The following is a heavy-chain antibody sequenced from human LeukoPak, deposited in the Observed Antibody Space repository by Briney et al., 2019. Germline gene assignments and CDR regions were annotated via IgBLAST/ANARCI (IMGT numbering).Heavy chain of an antibody. D-gene: IGHD2-2*02. V-gene: IGHV4/OR15-8*01. CDR3: AAAPILRGEGGEHYKYGMDV. J-gene: IGHJ6*02. CDR2: IHHNGTR. CDR1: VGSINSGNW. Sequence: SGTLSLTCGVSVGSINSGNWWTWVRQSPGEGLEWIGEIHHNGTRNYNPSLKSRVTISADTFKNHFSLLVTSLTAADTAVYYCAAAPILRGEGGEHYKYGMDVWGQGTTVIVSS.